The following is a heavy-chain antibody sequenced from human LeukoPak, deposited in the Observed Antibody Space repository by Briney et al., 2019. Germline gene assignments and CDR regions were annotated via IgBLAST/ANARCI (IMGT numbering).Heavy chain of an antibody. V-gene: IGHV3-23*01. J-gene: IGHJ4*02. CDR2: ISGSGGST. Sequence: GGSLRLSCAASGFTFSSYAMSWVRQAPGKGLGWVSAISGSGGSTYYADSVKGRFTISRDNSKNTLYLQMNSLRAEDTAVYYCANIQVVVAATTNDYWGQGTLVTVSS. CDR3: ANIQVVVAATTNDY. D-gene: IGHD2-15*01. CDR1: GFTFSSYA.